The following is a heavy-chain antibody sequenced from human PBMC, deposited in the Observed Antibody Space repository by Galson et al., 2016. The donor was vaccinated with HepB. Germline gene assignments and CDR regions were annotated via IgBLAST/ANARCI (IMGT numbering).Heavy chain of an antibody. D-gene: IGHD4/OR15-4a*01. CDR2: ISGYNGDT. Sequence: SVKVSCKASGYTFVSYGISWVRQAPGQGLEWMGWISGYNGDTKYAQKIQGRVTMTTDTSTTTAYMELRSLRSDDTAVYYCARDRVQYTNVNPGLVGYWGQGALVTVSS. V-gene: IGHV1-18*04. CDR3: ARDRVQYTNVNPGLVGY. J-gene: IGHJ4*02. CDR1: GYTFVSYG.